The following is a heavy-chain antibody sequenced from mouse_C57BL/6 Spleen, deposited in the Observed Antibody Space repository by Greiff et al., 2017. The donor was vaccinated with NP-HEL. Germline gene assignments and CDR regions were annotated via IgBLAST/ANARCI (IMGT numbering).Heavy chain of an antibody. CDR2: IYPRDGST. D-gene: IGHD1-1*01. V-gene: IGHV1-85*01. CDR1: GYTFTSYD. J-gene: IGHJ2*01. Sequence: VQLQESGPELVKPGASVKLSCKASGYTFTSYDINWVKQRPGQGLEWIGWIYPRDGSTKYNEKFKGKATLTVDTSSSTAYMELHSLTSEDSAVYFCAGGDYGSSAGYFDYWGQGTTLTVSA. CDR3: AGGDYGSSAGYFDY.